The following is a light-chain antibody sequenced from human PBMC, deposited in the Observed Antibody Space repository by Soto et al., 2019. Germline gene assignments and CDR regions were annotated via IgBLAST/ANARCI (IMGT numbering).Light chain of an antibody. CDR2: GAS. Sequence: DIVLTQSPGTLSLSPGERATLSCRASQSVSSSYLAWYQQKPGQAPRLLIYGASSSATGIPDRFSGSGFVTDFSLTISRVKPEDFAVYYCQLYGSSPPWTFGQGTKVESK. V-gene: IGKV3-20*01. CDR3: QLYGSSPPWT. CDR1: QSVSSSY. J-gene: IGKJ1*01.